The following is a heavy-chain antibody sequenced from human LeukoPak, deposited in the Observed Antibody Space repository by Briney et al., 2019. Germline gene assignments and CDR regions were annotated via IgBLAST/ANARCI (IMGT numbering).Heavy chain of an antibody. CDR2: ISYDGSNK. V-gene: IGHV3-30*04. CDR3: AKDDDGHHHGVDH. CDR1: GFTFSSYA. J-gene: IGHJ4*02. D-gene: IGHD4-17*01. Sequence: GRSLRLSCAASGFTFSSYAMHWVRQAPGKGLEWVAVISYDGSNKYYADSVKGRFTISRDNSKNTLYLQMSSLRADDTALYYCAKDDDGHHHGVDHWGQGTLVTVSS.